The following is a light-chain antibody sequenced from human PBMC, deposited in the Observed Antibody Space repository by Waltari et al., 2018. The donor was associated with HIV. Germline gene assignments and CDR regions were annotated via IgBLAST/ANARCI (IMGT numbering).Light chain of an antibody. CDR2: EVN. CDR1: SNDLKNSNL. CDR3: CSYITKKSQWV. V-gene: IGLV2-23*02. Sequence: QSALTQPASVSGSPGQSITITCTGTSNDLKNSNLISWYQHHPVKAPKLIIFEVNKRPSGVSNRFSGSRSGNTASLTISGLQGEDEAEYYCCSYITKKSQWVFGGRTDLTVL. J-gene: IGLJ3*02.